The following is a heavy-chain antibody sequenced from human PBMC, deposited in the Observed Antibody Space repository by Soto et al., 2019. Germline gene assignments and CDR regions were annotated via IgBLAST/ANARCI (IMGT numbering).Heavy chain of an antibody. Sequence: SETLSLTCAVSGGSISSGGYSWSWIRQPPGKGLEWIGYIYHSGSTYYNPSLKSRVTISVDRSKNQFSLKLSSVTAADTDVYFCARWFGELSWFDPWGQGTLVTVSS. CDR2: IYHSGST. D-gene: IGHD3-10*01. CDR1: GGSISSGGYS. CDR3: ARWFGELSWFDP. V-gene: IGHV4-30-2*01. J-gene: IGHJ5*02.